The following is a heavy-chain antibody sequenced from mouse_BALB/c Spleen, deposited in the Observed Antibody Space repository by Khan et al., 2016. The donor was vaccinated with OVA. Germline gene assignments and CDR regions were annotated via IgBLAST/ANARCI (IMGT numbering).Heavy chain of an antibody. V-gene: IGHV3-2*02. D-gene: IGHD1-1*02. CDR1: GYSITSDYA. CDR2: ISYSGST. J-gene: IGHJ1*01. Sequence: EVQLQESGPGLVKPSQSLSLTCTVTGYSITSDYAWNWIRQFPGNKLEWMGYISYSGSTSYNPSLKSRISITRDTSKNQSFLQLNSVTTGDTATYYCARRAHYANWYFDVWGAGTTVTVSS. CDR3: ARRAHYANWYFDV.